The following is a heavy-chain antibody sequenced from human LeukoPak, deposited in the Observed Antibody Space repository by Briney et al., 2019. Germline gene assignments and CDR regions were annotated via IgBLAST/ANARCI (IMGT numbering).Heavy chain of an antibody. CDR2: ISGSGGNT. CDR1: GFTFSNYA. J-gene: IGHJ4*02. D-gene: IGHD3-16*02. V-gene: IGHV3-23*01. CDR3: AKDTLSYPLPSSVLYYFDY. Sequence: PGGSLRLSCAASGFTFSNYAMNWVRQAPGKGLEWVSSISGSGGNTYYADSVKGRFTISRDNSKNTLYLQMNSLRAEDTAVYYCAKDTLSYPLPSSVLYYFDYWGQGTLVTVSS.